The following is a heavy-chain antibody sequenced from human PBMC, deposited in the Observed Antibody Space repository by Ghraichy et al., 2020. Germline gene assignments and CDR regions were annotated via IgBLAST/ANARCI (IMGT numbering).Heavy chain of an antibody. D-gene: IGHD2-8*01. J-gene: IGHJ4*02. V-gene: IGHV3-7*03. Sequence: GESLNISCAASGFTFNTHWMSWVRQAPGKGLEWVANINQDGSEKYYVDSVKGRFTISRDNAKNSLFLQMNSLRAEDTAIYYCATDLIGSCTDDVCSFSDFVDCWGQGTPVTVSS. CDR3: ATDLIGSCTDDVCSFSDFVDC. CDR2: INQDGSEK. CDR1: GFTFNTHW.